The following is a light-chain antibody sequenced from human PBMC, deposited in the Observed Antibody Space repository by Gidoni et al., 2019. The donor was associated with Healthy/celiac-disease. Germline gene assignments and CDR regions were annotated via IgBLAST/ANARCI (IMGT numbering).Light chain of an antibody. Sequence: EMVLTKSPGTLSLSPGERATLSCRAIQSVSSSYLAWYQQKPGQAPRLLIYGPSSSATGIPDRFSGSGSGTDFTLTISRLEPEEFAVYYCQQYGSSPPLTFGGGTKVEIK. J-gene: IGKJ4*01. CDR1: QSVSSSY. V-gene: IGKV3-20*01. CDR3: QQYGSSPPLT. CDR2: GPS.